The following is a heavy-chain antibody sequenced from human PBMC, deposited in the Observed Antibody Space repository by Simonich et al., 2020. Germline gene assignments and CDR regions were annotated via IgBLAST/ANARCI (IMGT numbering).Heavy chain of an antibody. CDR2: VKHNSGST. V-gene: IGHV1-2*02. CDR1: GYTLTGYY. Sequence: QVQLVQDGAEVKKPGASVKVSCKAAGYTLTGYYMHWVRQAPGQGIEWRVCVKHNSGSTNYAQKFQGRVTMTRDTSISTAYIELSRLRSDDTAVYYCARARLYSSSHAFDIWGQGTMVTVSS. CDR3: ARARLYSSSHAFDI. D-gene: IGHD6-6*01. J-gene: IGHJ3*02.